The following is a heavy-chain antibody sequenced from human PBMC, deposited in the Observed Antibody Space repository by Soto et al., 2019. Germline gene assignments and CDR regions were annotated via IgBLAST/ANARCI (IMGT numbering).Heavy chain of an antibody. CDR3: ARVRGQQLATNWFDP. Sequence: SETLSLTCTVSGGSISSGGYYWSWIRQHPGKGLEWIGYIYYSGSTYYNPSLKSRVTISVDTSKNQFSLKLSSVTAADTAVYYCARVRGQQLATNWFDPWGQGTLVTVSS. J-gene: IGHJ5*02. CDR1: GGSISSGGYY. CDR2: IYYSGST. D-gene: IGHD6-13*01. V-gene: IGHV4-31*02.